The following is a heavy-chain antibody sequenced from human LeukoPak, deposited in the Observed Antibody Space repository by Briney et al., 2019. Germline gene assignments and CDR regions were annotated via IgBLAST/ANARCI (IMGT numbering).Heavy chain of an antibody. V-gene: IGHV3-48*01. Sequence: GGSLRLFCAASGFTFSSYSMNWVRQAPGKGLEWVSYISSSSSTIYYADSVKGRFTISRDNAKNSLYLQMNSLRAEDTAVYYCARGRPGNYWGQGTLVTVSS. CDR1: GFTFSSYS. CDR2: ISSSSSTI. CDR3: ARGRPGNY. J-gene: IGHJ4*02.